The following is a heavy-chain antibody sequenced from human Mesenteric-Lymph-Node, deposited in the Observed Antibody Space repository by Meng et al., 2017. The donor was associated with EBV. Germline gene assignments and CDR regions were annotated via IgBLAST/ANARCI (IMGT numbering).Heavy chain of an antibody. V-gene: IGHV1-2*06. Sequence: QVQLVQSGPEVKEPGASVKVSCKVSGYTFTNYGISWVRQVPGQGLEWMGRIDPNSGDTDYAQKFQARVTMTRDTSIRTAYMELDSLRSDDTAVYYCASTILVPGPDSWGQGTLVTVSS. CDR2: IDPNSGDT. CDR3: ASTILVPGPDS. J-gene: IGHJ4*02. CDR1: GYTFTNYG. D-gene: IGHD2-2*01.